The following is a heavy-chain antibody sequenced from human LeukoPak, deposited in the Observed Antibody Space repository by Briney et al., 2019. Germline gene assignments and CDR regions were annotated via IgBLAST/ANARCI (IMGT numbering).Heavy chain of an antibody. CDR1: GGSISSYY. CDR3: ASVKPYFWDSSTHLDS. V-gene: IGHV4-59*01. CDR2: IYYSGST. D-gene: IGHD3-22*01. J-gene: IGHJ4*02. Sequence: PSETLSLTCTVSGGSISSYYWSWIRQPPGRGLEWIGYIYYSGSTSYNPSLESRVTISVDTSKNQFSLKLSSVTAADTAVYYCASVKPYFWDSSTHLDSWGQGTLVTVSS.